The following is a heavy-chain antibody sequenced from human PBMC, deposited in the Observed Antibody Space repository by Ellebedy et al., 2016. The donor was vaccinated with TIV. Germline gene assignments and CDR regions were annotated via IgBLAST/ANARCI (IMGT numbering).Heavy chain of an antibody. CDR2: ISYDRSQK. Sequence: GESLKISCAASGFPFRSFGMHWVRQAPGKGLEWVAVISYDRSQKFYVDSVKGRFTISRENSMNTVYLQMNSLRGEDTAQYYCAKDHEWAGFMAVDYGMDVWGQGTTVTVSS. CDR1: GFPFRSFG. CDR3: AKDHEWAGFMAVDYGMDV. J-gene: IGHJ6*02. V-gene: IGHV3-30*18. D-gene: IGHD1-26*01.